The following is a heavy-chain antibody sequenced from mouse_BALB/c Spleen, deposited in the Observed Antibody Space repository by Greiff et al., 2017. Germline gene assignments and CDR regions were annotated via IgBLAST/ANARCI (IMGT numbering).Heavy chain of an antibody. V-gene: IGHV1S81*02. Sequence: QVQLKQPGAELVKPGASVKLSCKASGYTFTSYWMHWVKQRPGQGLEWIGEINPSNGRTNYNEKFKSKATLTVDKSSSTAYMQLSSLTSEDSAVYYCARCGLYYDYDAYAMDDWGQGTSVTVSS. J-gene: IGHJ4*01. CDR2: INPSNGRT. CDR1: GYTFTSYW. CDR3: ARCGLYYDYDAYAMDD. D-gene: IGHD2-4*01.